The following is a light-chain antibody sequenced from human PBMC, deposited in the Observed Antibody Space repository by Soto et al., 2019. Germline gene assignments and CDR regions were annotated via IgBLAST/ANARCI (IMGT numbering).Light chain of an antibody. J-gene: IGLJ1*01. V-gene: IGLV1-51*01. CDR2: DDN. Sequence: QSVLTQPPSVSAAPGQKFTISCSGSSSNIGVNSVSWYQQLPGTAPKLLIYDDNKRPSGIPDRFSGSKSGTSATLGITGFQTGDEADYYCGSWDSSLSAYVFGTGTKVTVL. CDR3: GSWDSSLSAYV. CDR1: SSNIGVNS.